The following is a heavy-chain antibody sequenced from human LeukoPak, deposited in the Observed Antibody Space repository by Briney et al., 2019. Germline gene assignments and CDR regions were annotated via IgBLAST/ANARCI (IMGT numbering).Heavy chain of an antibody. CDR1: GFMFSNYG. CDR3: AKGDTMIVVVVGAFDI. D-gene: IGHD3-22*01. V-gene: IGHV3-30*02. J-gene: IGHJ3*02. CDR2: IWYDGSII. Sequence: GGSLRLSCVVSGFMFSNYGMHWVRQAPGKGLEWVAFIWYDGSIIYYGDSVRGRFTISRDDSKNTLYLQMNSLRAEDTAVYYCAKGDTMIVVVVGAFDIWGQGTMVTVSS.